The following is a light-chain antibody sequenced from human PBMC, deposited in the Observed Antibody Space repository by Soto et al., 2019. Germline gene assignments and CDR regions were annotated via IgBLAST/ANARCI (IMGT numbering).Light chain of an antibody. Sequence: QSVLTQPPSASGSPGQSVTSSCTGTKNDIGAYDLVSWYQHHPGKAPRLLIYEVVQRPSGVPDRFSGSKSGNPASLTVSGLQAADEADYFCKSYAGSNTYVFGSRTKVTVL. CDR1: KNDIGAYDL. CDR2: EVV. CDR3: KSYAGSNTYV. V-gene: IGLV2-8*01. J-gene: IGLJ1*01.